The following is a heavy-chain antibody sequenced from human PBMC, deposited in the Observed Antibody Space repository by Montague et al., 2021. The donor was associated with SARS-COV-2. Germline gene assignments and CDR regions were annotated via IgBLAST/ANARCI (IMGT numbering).Heavy chain of an antibody. J-gene: IGHJ3*01. D-gene: IGHD3-10*01. V-gene: IGHV4-39*01. CDR1: GGSIRSSSYY. Sequence: SETLSLTCTVSGGSIRSSSYYWGWIRQPPGKGLEWIGNIYYSGSTYYNPSLKSRVTISVDTSKDQFSLNLNSVTVADTAIYFSARPASGIGNAFDVWGQGTMVNVSS. CDR3: ARPASGIGNAFDV. CDR2: IYYSGST.